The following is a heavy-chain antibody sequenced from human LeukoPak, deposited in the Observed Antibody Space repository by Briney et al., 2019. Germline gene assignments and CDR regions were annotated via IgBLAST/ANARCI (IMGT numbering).Heavy chain of an antibody. J-gene: IGHJ2*01. V-gene: IGHV3-48*03. Sequence: TGGSLRPSCAASGFTFSSYEMNWVRQAPGKGLEWVSYISSSGSTIYYADSVKGRFTISRDNAKNSLYLQMNSLRAEDTAVYYCAKQILEYYYDSSGLTPWGYFDLWGRGTLVTVSS. D-gene: IGHD3-22*01. CDR2: ISSSGSTI. CDR1: GFTFSSYE. CDR3: AKQILEYYYDSSGLTPWGYFDL.